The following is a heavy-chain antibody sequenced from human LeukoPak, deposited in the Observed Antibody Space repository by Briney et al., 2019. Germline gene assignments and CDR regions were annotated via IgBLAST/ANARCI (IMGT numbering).Heavy chain of an antibody. V-gene: IGHV3-23*01. CDR1: GFTFNSYA. CDR2: IGGGGENT. CDR3: AKDHCGGDCYLFDY. J-gene: IGHJ4*02. D-gene: IGHD2-21*02. Sequence: GGSLRLSCAASGFTFNSYALSWVRQAPGKGLEWVSTIGGGGENTYYADSVKGRFTISRDNSKNTLYLQMNSLRAEDTAVYYCAKDHCGGDCYLFDYWGQGTLVTVSS.